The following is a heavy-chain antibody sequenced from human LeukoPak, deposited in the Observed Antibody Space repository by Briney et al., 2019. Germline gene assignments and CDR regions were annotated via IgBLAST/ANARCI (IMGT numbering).Heavy chain of an antibody. J-gene: IGHJ6*03. Sequence: GASVKVSCKASGGTFSSYAISWVRQAPGQGLEWMGGIIPIFGTANYAQKFQGRVTITADESTSTAYMELSSLRSEDTAVYYCARGYRSGSYFNYYMDVWGKGTTVTISS. CDR3: ARGYRSGSYFNYYMDV. CDR2: IIPIFGTA. CDR1: GGTFSSYA. V-gene: IGHV1-69*13. D-gene: IGHD3-10*01.